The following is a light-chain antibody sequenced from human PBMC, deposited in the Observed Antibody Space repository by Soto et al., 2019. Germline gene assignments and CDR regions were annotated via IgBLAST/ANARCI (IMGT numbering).Light chain of an antibody. J-gene: IGLJ3*02. Sequence: QSALTQPRSVSGSPGQSVTISCTGTSSDVGGYNYVSWYQQHPGKAPKLMIYDVSKRPSGVPDRFSGSKSGNTASLTISGLQAEDEADSYCGSYAGSYTGVFGGGTKVTVL. V-gene: IGLV2-11*01. CDR1: SSDVGGYNY. CDR2: DVS. CDR3: GSYAGSYTGV.